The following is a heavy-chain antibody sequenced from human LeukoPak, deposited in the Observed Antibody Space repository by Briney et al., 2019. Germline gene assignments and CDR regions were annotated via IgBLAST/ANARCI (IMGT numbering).Heavy chain of an antibody. CDR2: INPSGGST. J-gene: IGHJ6*02. Sequence: GASVKVSCKASGYTFTGYYMHWVRQAPGQGLEWMGIINPSGGSTSYAQKFQGRVTMTRDTSTSTVYMELSSLRSEDTAVYYCAREKIPSPIVVVNSMDVWGQGTTVTVSS. CDR3: AREKIPSPIVVVNSMDV. V-gene: IGHV1-46*01. CDR1: GYTFTGYY. D-gene: IGHD3-22*01.